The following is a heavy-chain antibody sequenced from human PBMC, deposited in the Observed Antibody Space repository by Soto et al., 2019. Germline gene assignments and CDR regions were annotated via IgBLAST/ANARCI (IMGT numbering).Heavy chain of an antibody. Sequence: SETLSLTCTVSGGSISSNSYYWGWIRQPPGKGLEWIGNIYYSGSTYYNPSLKSRVTIIVDTSKNQFSLKLNSVTAADTAMYNCAVNYYGSGIAYYGMDVWGQGTTVTVSS. V-gene: IGHV4-39*01. D-gene: IGHD3-10*01. CDR3: AVNYYGSGIAYYGMDV. CDR1: GGSISSNSYY. J-gene: IGHJ6*02. CDR2: IYYSGST.